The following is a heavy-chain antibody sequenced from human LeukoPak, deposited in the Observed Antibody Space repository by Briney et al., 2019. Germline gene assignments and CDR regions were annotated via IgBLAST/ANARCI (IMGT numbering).Heavy chain of an antibody. CDR1: GGTFISYA. D-gene: IGHD5-12*01. V-gene: IGHV1-69*05. J-gene: IGHJ5*02. Sequence: SVKVSCKASGGTFISYAISWVRQAPGQGLEWMGGIIPIFGTANYAQKFQGRVTITTDESTSTAYMELSSLRSEDTAVYYCARDRATQGYNWFDPWGQGTLVTVSS. CDR2: IIPIFGTA. CDR3: ARDRATQGYNWFDP.